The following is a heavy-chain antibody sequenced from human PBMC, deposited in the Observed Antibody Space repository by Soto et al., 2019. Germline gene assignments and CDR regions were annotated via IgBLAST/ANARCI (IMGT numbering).Heavy chain of an antibody. Sequence: PSETLSLTCAVYGGSFGDDYWSWIRQPPGKGLEWIGDINHSGNSNCNPSLKSRVTISVDTSKNHFSLKLSSVTAADTAVYYCAKNFDYWGQGTLVTVSS. J-gene: IGHJ4*02. CDR3: AKNFDY. V-gene: IGHV4-34*01. CDR2: INHSGNS. CDR1: GGSFGDDY.